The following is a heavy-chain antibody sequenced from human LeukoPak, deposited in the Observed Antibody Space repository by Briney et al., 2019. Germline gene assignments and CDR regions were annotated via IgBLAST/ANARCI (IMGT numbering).Heavy chain of an antibody. CDR2: IFSSGSTI. CDR1: GFTFSCYE. Sequence: GSLRRSCAASGFTFSCYEMNWVRQAPGKGLDWVSYIFSSGSTIYYADSVKGRFTISRDNAKNSLYLQMNSLRAEDTAVYYCATSRGSWPDYFDYWGQGTLVTVSS. D-gene: IGHD6-13*01. CDR3: ATSRGSWPDYFDY. V-gene: IGHV3-48*03. J-gene: IGHJ4*02.